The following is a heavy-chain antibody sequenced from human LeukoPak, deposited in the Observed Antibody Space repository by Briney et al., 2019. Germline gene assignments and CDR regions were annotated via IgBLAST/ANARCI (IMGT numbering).Heavy chain of an antibody. CDR3: TTDAFDI. CDR1: GFTFNYAW. CDR2: IKSKTDGGTT. Sequence: GGSLRLSCAASGFTFNYAWMSWVRQAPGKGLEWVGRIKSKTDGGTTDYAAPVKDRFTISRHDSKSTLYLQLNSLKTEDTAVYYCTTDAFDIWGQGTMVTVSS. V-gene: IGHV3-15*01. J-gene: IGHJ3*02.